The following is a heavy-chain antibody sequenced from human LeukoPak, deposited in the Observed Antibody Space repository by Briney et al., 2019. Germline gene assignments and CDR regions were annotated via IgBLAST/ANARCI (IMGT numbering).Heavy chain of an antibody. CDR2: INPNSGGT. CDR3: ARELGLYCSSTSWRSVWFDP. CDR1: GYTFTGYY. J-gene: IGHJ5*02. V-gene: IGHV1-2*02. Sequence: VASVKVSCKASGYTFTGYYMHWVRQAPGQGLEWMGWINPNSGGTNYAQKFQGRVTMTRDTSISTAYMELSRLRSDDTAVYYCARELGLYCSSTSWRSVWFDPWCQGTLVTVS. D-gene: IGHD2-2*01.